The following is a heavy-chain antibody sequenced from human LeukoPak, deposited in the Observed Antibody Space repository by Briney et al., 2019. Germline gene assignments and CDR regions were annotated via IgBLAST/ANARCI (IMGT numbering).Heavy chain of an antibody. CDR3: AIDPYSGGWMGGDYFDY. D-gene: IGHD6-19*01. V-gene: IGHV3-23*01. Sequence: PGGSLRLSCAASGFSFSTYAMSWVRQAPGKGLEFVSSVGAGGGSTYYADSVKGRFAISRDNSASTLYLQMNSLRADDTAIYFCAIDPYSGGWMGGDYFDYWGQGTLVTVSS. J-gene: IGHJ4*02. CDR1: GFSFSTYA. CDR2: VGAGGGST.